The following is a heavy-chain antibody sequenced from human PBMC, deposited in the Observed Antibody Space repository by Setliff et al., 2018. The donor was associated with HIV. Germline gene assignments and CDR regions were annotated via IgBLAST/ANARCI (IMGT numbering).Heavy chain of an antibody. V-gene: IGHV4-34*01. D-gene: IGHD6-19*01. CDR2: INYSGST. CDR1: GGSLNSHY. J-gene: IGHJ4*02. CDR3: ARGRPAVAYRGHGGDY. Sequence: KPSETLSLTCAVNGGSLNSHYWSWIRQSPERGLEWIGEINYSGSTYYNPSLESRVTMSVDASKSQLFLTLRSVTAADTAVYYCARGRPAVAYRGHGGDYWGQGTMVTV.